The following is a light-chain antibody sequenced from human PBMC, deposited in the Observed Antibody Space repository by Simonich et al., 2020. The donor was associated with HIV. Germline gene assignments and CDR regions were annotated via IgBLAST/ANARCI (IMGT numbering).Light chain of an antibody. J-gene: IGKJ1*01. Sequence: DIVMTQSPDSLAVSLGERATINCKSNQSVLYSSNTKNYLAWYQQKPGQPPKLLIYCASTRQSGVPDRFSGSGSGTDFTLTISSLQAEDVAVYYCQQYYSTPWTFGQGTKVEIK. CDR2: CAS. CDR1: QSVLYSSNTKNY. V-gene: IGKV4-1*01. CDR3: QQYYSTPWT.